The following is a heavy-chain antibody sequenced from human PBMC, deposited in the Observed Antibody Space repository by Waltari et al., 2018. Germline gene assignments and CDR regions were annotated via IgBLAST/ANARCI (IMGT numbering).Heavy chain of an antibody. CDR2: IIPIFGTA. J-gene: IGHJ6*02. D-gene: IGHD6-13*01. V-gene: IGHV1-69*13. CDR1: GGTFSSYA. CDR3: AREGGSSSWSDYYYGMDV. Sequence: QVQLVQSGAEVKKPGSSVKVSCKASGGTFSSYAISWVRQAPGQGLEWMGGIIPIFGTANYAQKFQGRVTITADESTSTAYMELSSLRSEDTAVYYCAREGGSSSWSDYYYGMDVWGQGTTVTVSS.